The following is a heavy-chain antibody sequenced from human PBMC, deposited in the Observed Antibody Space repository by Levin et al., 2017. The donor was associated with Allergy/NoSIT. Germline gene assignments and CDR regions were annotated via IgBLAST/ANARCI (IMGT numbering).Heavy chain of an antibody. CDR2: MYNSGST. CDR1: GASISGYY. J-gene: IGHJ6*02. D-gene: IGHD5-12*01. CDR3: AREYRDANSYHYGMAV. V-gene: IGHV4-59*01. Sequence: SETLSLTCTVSGASISGYYWSWIRRPPGKGLEWIGLMYNSGSTNYNPSLKSRVTISVDTSRNQFSLKLSSVTAADTAVYFCAREYRDANSYHYGMAVWGQGTTVTVSS.